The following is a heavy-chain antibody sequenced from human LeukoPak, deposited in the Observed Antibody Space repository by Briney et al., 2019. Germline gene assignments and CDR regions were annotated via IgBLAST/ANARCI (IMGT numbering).Heavy chain of an antibody. CDR3: ASHYSNSYFDY. CDR2: IYYGGST. CDR1: GGSISSSNYY. V-gene: IGHV4-39*01. Sequence: SETLSLTCTVSGGSISSSNYYWGWIRQPPGEGLEWIGGIYYGGSTYYNPSLKSRVTISVDTSKNQFSLKLNSVTAADTAVYYCASHYSNSYFDYWGQGTLVTVSS. J-gene: IGHJ4*02. D-gene: IGHD4-11*01.